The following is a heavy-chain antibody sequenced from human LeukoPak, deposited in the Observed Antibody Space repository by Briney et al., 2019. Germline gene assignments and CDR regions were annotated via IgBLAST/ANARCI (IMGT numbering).Heavy chain of an antibody. V-gene: IGHV3-48*01. D-gene: IGHD3-16*01. Sequence: GWSLRLSRTASGFTFSTYSMNWVRQAPGQGLAGVSYISGSSGTIYYADSVQGRFTISRDNAKSSLYLQMNSLRAEDTAVYYCARRSEFGVLYYMDVWGKGTTVTVSS. CDR2: ISGSSGTI. CDR3: ARRSEFGVLYYMDV. CDR1: GFTFSTYS. J-gene: IGHJ6*03.